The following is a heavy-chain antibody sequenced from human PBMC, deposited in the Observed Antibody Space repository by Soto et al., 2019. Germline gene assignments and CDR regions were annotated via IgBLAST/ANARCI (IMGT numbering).Heavy chain of an antibody. J-gene: IGHJ4*02. CDR3: ARGGGYSYGYAFDY. CDR2: INHSGST. V-gene: IGHV4-34*01. D-gene: IGHD5-18*01. Sequence: SETLSLTCAVHGGSFSGYYWSWIRQPPGKGLEWIGEINHSGSTNYNPSLKSRVTISVDTSKNQFSLKLSPVTAADTAVYYCARGGGYSYGYAFDYWGQGTLVTVSS. CDR1: GGSFSGYY.